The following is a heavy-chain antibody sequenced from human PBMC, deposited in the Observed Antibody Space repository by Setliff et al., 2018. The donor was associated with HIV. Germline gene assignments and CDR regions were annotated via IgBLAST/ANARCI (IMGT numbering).Heavy chain of an antibody. CDR3: ARNDAFDI. CDR2: IYTSGDT. CDR1: GGSISSYY. V-gene: IGHV4-4*08. Sequence: SETLSLTCTVSGGSISSYYWSWIRQPPGKGLEWIGYIYTSGDTNYNPSLKSRVTISADMSKNQFSLKLSSVTAADTAVYYCARNDAFDIWGQGTLVTVSS. J-gene: IGHJ3*02.